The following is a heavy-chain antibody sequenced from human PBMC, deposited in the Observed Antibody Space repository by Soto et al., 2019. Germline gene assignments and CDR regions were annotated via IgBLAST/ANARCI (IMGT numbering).Heavy chain of an antibody. CDR3: VKGEFYYDSSAYYPFDS. V-gene: IGHV3-64D*06. CDR2: TSINGGST. Sequence: PGGSLRLSCSASGFTFSSYAMHWVRQAPGKGLEYVSSTSINGGSTHYADSVKGRFTISRDNSRNTQYLQMSSLRADDTAVYYCVKGEFYYDSSAYYPFDSWGQGTLVTVSS. CDR1: GFTFSSYA. J-gene: IGHJ4*02. D-gene: IGHD3-22*01.